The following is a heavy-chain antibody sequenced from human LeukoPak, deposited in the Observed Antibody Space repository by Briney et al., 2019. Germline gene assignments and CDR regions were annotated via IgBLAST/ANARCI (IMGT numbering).Heavy chain of an antibody. Sequence: PSETLSLTGTVSGGSISSRSYYWGWIRQPPGKGLEWIGYIYYSGSTYYNPSLKSRVTISVDTSKNQFSLKLSSVTAADTAVYYCARGYYDSSGYRPPLDYWGQGTLVTVSS. J-gene: IGHJ4*02. CDR1: GGSISSRSYY. V-gene: IGHV4-30-4*08. CDR2: IYYSGST. CDR3: ARGYYDSSGYRPPLDY. D-gene: IGHD3-22*01.